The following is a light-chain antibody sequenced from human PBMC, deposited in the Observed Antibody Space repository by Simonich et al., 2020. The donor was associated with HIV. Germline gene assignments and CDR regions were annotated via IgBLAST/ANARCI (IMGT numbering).Light chain of an antibody. CDR1: SSDVGDYNY. CDR2: DVN. CDR3: SSYTSSSTWV. Sequence: QSALTQPASVSGSPGQSITLSCTGASSDVGDYNYVSCYQHHPGKAPKLVIYDVNKRPSGISNRFSASKSGNTASLTISGLQAEDEGDYYCSSYTSSSTWVFGGGTKLTVL. V-gene: IGLV2-14*03. J-gene: IGLJ3*02.